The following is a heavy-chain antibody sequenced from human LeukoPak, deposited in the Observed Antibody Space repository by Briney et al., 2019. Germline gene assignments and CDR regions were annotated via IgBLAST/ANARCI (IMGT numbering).Heavy chain of an antibody. CDR2: IIPIFGTA. Sequence: ALVKVSCKASGGTFSSYAISWVRQAPGQGLEWMGGIIPIFGTANYAQKFQGRVTITTDESTSTAYMELSSLRSEDTAVYYCASTYYYDSSGHQGFDYWGQGTLVTVSS. CDR3: ASTYYYDSSGHQGFDY. V-gene: IGHV1-69*05. J-gene: IGHJ4*02. D-gene: IGHD3-22*01. CDR1: GGTFSSYA.